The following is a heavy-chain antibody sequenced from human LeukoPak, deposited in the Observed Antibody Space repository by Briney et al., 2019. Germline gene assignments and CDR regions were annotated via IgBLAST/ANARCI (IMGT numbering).Heavy chain of an antibody. CDR1: GFTFDDYA. Sequence: GGSLRLSCAASGFTFDDYAMHWVRQAPGKGLEWVSGISWNSGSIGYADSVKGRFTISRDNAKNSLYLQMNSLRAEDTALYYCAKAGGDYVLGEVYYFDYWGQGTLVTVSS. CDR2: ISWNSGSI. CDR3: AKAGGDYVLGEVYYFDY. V-gene: IGHV3-9*01. J-gene: IGHJ4*02. D-gene: IGHD3-16*01.